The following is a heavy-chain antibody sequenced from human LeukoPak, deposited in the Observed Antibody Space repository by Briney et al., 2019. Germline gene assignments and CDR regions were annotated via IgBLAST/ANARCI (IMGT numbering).Heavy chain of an antibody. Sequence: GASVKVSCKASGYTFTSYGISWVRQAPGQGLEWMGWISAYNGNTNYAQRLQGRVTMTTDTSTSTAYMELRSLRSDDTAVYYCARSQSIAVAGTPSHYYYGMDVWGQGTTVTVSS. D-gene: IGHD6-19*01. CDR3: ARSQSIAVAGTPSHYYYGMDV. J-gene: IGHJ6*02. V-gene: IGHV1-18*01. CDR2: ISAYNGNT. CDR1: GYTFTSYG.